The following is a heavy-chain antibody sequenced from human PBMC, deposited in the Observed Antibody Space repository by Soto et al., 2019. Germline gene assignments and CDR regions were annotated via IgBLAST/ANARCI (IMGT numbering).Heavy chain of an antibody. CDR1: GGSFSGYY. V-gene: IGHV4-34*01. CDR3: ARRSTIFGVVTNNWFDP. J-gene: IGHJ5*02. D-gene: IGHD3-3*01. Sequence: PSETLSLTCAVYGGSFSGYYWSWIRQPPGKGLEWIGEINHSGSTNYNPSLKSRVTISVDTSKNQFSLKLSSVTAADTAVYYCARRSTIFGVVTNNWFDPWGQGTLVTVSS. CDR2: INHSGST.